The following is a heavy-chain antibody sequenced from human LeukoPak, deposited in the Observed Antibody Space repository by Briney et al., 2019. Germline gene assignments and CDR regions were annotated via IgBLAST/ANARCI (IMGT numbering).Heavy chain of an antibody. CDR3: ARFGLGS. V-gene: IGHV3-23*01. Sequence: GGSLRLSCVASGFTFSSSAMTWVRQAPGKGLEWVSVINNNGEYTNYADSVKGRFTISRDNSHNTVYLQMNSLRVEDTAIYYCARFGLGSWGQGTLVTVSS. J-gene: IGHJ4*02. D-gene: IGHD3-10*01. CDR2: INNNGEYT. CDR1: GFTFSSSA.